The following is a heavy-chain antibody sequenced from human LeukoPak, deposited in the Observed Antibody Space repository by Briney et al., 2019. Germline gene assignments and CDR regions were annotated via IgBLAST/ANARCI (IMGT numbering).Heavy chain of an antibody. D-gene: IGHD4-23*01. J-gene: IGHJ6*02. CDR3: ARDRHGGGYGMDV. CDR1: GGSISSGGYY. Sequence: SQTLSLTCTVSGGSISSGGYYWSWIRQHPGKGLEWIGYIYYSGSTYYNPSLKSRVTISVDTSKNQFSLKLSSVTAADTAGYYCARDRHGGGYGMDVWGQGTTVTVSS. CDR2: IYYSGST. V-gene: IGHV4-31*03.